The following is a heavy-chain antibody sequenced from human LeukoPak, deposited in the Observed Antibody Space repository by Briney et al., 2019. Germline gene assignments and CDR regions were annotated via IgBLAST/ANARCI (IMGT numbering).Heavy chain of an antibody. CDR3: ARATDSRIAAAGIY. D-gene: IGHD6-13*01. V-gene: IGHV3-7*04. Sequence: GGSLRLSCAASGFTFSSYWMSWVRQAPGKGLEWVANIKQDGSEKYYVESVKGRFTISIDNAKNSLYLQMNSLRAEDTAVYYCARATDSRIAAAGIYWGQGTLVTVSS. CDR1: GFTFSSYW. J-gene: IGHJ4*02. CDR2: IKQDGSEK.